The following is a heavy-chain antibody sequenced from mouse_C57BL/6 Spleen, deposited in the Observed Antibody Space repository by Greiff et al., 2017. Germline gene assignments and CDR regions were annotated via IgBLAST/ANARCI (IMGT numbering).Heavy chain of an antibody. CDR3: TRALITTVVATNY. CDR2: IDPETGGT. CDR1: GYTFTDYE. D-gene: IGHD1-1*01. Sequence: VQVVESGAELVRPGASVTLSCKASGYTFTDYEMHWVKQTPVHGLEWIGAIDPETGGTAYNQKFKGKAILTADKSSSTAYMEHRSLTSEDSAVYYCTRALITTVVATNYWGQGTTLTVSS. J-gene: IGHJ2*01. V-gene: IGHV1-15*01.